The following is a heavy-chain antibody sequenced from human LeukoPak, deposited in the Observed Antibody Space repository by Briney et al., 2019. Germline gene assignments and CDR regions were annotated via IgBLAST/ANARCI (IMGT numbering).Heavy chain of an antibody. V-gene: IGHV3-74*01. CDR1: GFTFSNYW. Sequence: GGSLRLSCAASGFTFSNYWMHWVRQAPGKGLVWVSRINSDGINTSYADSVKGRFTISRDNAKNTLNLQMNSLRAEDTALYYCAKDLYSSGLEGQFDYWGQGTLVTVSS. CDR2: INSDGINT. CDR3: AKDLYSSGLEGQFDY. D-gene: IGHD6-19*01. J-gene: IGHJ4*02.